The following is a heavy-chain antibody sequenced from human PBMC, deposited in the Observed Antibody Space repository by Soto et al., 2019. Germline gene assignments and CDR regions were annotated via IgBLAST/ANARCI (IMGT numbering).Heavy chain of an antibody. Sequence: EVQLLESGGGLVQPGGSLRLSCAASGFTFSSYAMSWVRQAPGKGLEWVSAISGSGGSTYYADSVKARFTISRDNSKIALYLQMNTMRAEDTAVYYCAKVRVGCSSSSCYGVDYWGQGALVTVPS. J-gene: IGHJ4*02. D-gene: IGHD2-2*01. CDR1: GFTFSSYA. V-gene: IGHV3-23*01. CDR3: AKVRVGCSSSSCYGVDY. CDR2: ISGSGGST.